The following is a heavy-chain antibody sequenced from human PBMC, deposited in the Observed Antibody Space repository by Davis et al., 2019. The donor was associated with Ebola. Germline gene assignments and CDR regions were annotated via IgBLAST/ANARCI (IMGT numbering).Heavy chain of an antibody. CDR2: ISPDGSDK. D-gene: IGHD3-22*01. V-gene: IGHV3-30*18. CDR1: GISFSNYG. J-gene: IGHJ4*02. CDR3: AKGRITMIVVSPFDY. Sequence: GESLKISCAASGISFSNYGMFWVRQAPGKVMEWVAVISPDGSDKNYADSGKGRFTISRDNSKNTLDLQMNSLRPEDTAVYYCAKGRITMIVVSPFDYWGQGTLVTVSS.